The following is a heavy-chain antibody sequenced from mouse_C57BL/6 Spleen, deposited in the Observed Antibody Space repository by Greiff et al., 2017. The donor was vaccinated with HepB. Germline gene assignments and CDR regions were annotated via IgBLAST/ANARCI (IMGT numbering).Heavy chain of an antibody. J-gene: IGHJ2*01. Sequence: EVKLVESGGGLVQPGGSLSLSCAASGFTFTDYYMSWVRQPPGKALEWLGFIRNKANGYTTEYSASVKGRFTISRDNSQSILYLQMNALRAEDSATYYCARYNHHWPYFDYWGQGTTLTVSS. V-gene: IGHV7-3*01. CDR3: ARYNHHWPYFDY. CDR1: GFTFTDYY. CDR2: IRNKANGYTT.